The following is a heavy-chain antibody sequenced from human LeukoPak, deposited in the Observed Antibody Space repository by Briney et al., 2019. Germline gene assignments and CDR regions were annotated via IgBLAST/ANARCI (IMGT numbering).Heavy chain of an antibody. Sequence: PGGSLRLSCAASGFTFSSYSMNWVRQAPGKGLEWVSSISSSSSYIYYADSVKGRFTISRDNAKNSLYLQMNSLRAEDTAVYYCARASGSYYENHFDYWGQGTLVTVSS. CDR1: GFTFSSYS. CDR3: ARASGSYYENHFDY. D-gene: IGHD3-10*01. CDR2: ISSSSSYI. V-gene: IGHV3-21*01. J-gene: IGHJ4*02.